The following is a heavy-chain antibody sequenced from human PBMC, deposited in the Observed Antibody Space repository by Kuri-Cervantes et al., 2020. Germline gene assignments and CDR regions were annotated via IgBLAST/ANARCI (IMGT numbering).Heavy chain of an antibody. CDR3: ARVPFGYSISDY. CDR1: GFTFSSYW. CDR2: ISSSSSYI. J-gene: IGHJ4*02. V-gene: IGHV3-21*01. Sequence: GESLKISCAASGFTFSSYWMSWVRQAPGKGLEWVSSISSSSSYIYYADSVKGRFTISRDNAKNSLYLQMNSLRAEDTAVYYCARVPFGYSISDYWGQGTLVTVSS. D-gene: IGHD2-15*01.